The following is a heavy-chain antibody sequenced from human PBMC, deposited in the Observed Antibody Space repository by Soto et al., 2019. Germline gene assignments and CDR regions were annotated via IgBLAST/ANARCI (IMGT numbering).Heavy chain of an antibody. Sequence: GGSLRLSCAASGFTFSSYGMHWVRQAPGKGLEWVAVISYDGSNKYYADSVKGRFTISRDNSKNTLYLQMNSLRAEDTAVYYCAKDLLAVAGLSHWGQET. CDR2: ISYDGSNK. V-gene: IGHV3-30*18. CDR1: GFTFSSYG. J-gene: IGHJ4*02. D-gene: IGHD6-19*01. CDR3: AKDLLAVAGLSH.